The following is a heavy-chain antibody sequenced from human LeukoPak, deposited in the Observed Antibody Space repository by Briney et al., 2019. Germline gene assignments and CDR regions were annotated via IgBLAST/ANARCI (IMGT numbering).Heavy chain of an antibody. CDR3: ARDLLLGDAFDI. CDR1: GYSISSGYY. D-gene: IGHD2/OR15-2a*01. J-gene: IGHJ3*02. CDR2: IYTSGST. V-gene: IGHV4-61*02. Sequence: SETLSLTCTVSGYSISSGYYWGWIRQPAGKGLEWIGRIYTSGSTNYNPSLKSRVTISVDTSKNQFSLKLSSVTAADTAVYYCARDLLLGDAFDIWGQGTMVTVSS.